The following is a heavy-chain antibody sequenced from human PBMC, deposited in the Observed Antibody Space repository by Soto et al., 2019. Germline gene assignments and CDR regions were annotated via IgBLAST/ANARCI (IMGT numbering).Heavy chain of an antibody. CDR3: AKDGRLGQFDY. J-gene: IGHJ4*02. CDR1: GFTLRGYW. CDR2: INSDGSST. D-gene: IGHD1-1*01. V-gene: IGHV3-74*01. Sequence: EVQLVASGGGLVQPGGSLRLSCAASGFTLRGYWMHWVRQAPGKGLVWVSRINSDGSSTSYADSVKGRFTISRDNAKNTLYLQMNSLRAEDTAVYYCAKDGRLGQFDYWGQGTLVTASS.